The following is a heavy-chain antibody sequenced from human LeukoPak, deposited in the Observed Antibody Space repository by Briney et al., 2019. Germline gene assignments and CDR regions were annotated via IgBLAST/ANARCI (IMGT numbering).Heavy chain of an antibody. CDR3: TRSNAAAGTRFDY. CDR2: INHSGST. Sequence: SETLSLTCAVYGGSFSGYYWSWIRQPPGKGLEWIGEINHSGSTNYNPSLKSRVTISVDTSKNQFSLKLSSVTAADTAVYYCTRSNAAAGTRFDYWGQGTLVTVSS. CDR1: GGSFSGYY. V-gene: IGHV4-34*01. D-gene: IGHD6-13*01. J-gene: IGHJ4*02.